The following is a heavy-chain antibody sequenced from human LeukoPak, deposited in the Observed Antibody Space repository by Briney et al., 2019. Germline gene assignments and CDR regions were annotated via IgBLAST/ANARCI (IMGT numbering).Heavy chain of an antibody. Sequence: QASETLSLTCGVSGGPFSGYFWNWIRQPPGKGLEWIGEINHRGNTNYNPSLKSRVTISVDTSKNQFSLKLSSVTAADTAVYYCARVRSSGWSKNWFDPWGQGTLVTVSS. CDR1: GGPFSGYF. CDR3: ARVRSSGWSKNWFDP. CDR2: INHRGNT. J-gene: IGHJ5*02. V-gene: IGHV4-34*01. D-gene: IGHD6-19*01.